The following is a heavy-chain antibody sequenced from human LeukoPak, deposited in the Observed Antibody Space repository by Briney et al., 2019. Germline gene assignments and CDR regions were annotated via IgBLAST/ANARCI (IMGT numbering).Heavy chain of an antibody. Sequence: SETLSLTCDVYGVSFSGYYWSWIRQPPGKGLEWIGVINHSGSTNYNPSLKSRVTLSLDTSKNQFSLNLTSVTAADTAVYYCAETGEISSIWGRGTMVTVSS. V-gene: IGHV4-34*01. J-gene: IGHJ3*02. CDR2: INHSGST. CDR3: AETGEISSI. CDR1: GVSFSGYY. D-gene: IGHD1-14*01.